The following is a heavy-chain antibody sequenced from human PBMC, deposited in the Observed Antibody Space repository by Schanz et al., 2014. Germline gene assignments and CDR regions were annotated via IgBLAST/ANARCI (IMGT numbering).Heavy chain of an antibody. CDR2: IKRDGSEK. CDR3: ARGRVLES. V-gene: IGHV3-7*01. CDR1: GFTFSGFW. D-gene: IGHD1-1*01. J-gene: IGHJ5*02. Sequence: EVQLVQSGGGLVQPGGSLRLSCAASGFTFSGFWMTWVRQAPGKGLEWVANIKRDGSEKNYVDSVKGRFTISRDNAKNSLFLQMNSLRPEDTAVYYCARGRVLESWGQGTLXTVSS.